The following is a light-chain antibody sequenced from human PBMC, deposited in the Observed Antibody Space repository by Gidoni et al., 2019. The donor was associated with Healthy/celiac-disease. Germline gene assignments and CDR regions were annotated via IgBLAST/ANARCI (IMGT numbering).Light chain of an antibody. CDR3: QQYYSTPS. CDR2: WAS. Sequence: DIAMTQSPDPLAVSLGERATINFKSSQSVLYSSNNKNYLAWYQQKPGQPPKLLIYWASTRESGVPDRFSGSGSGTDFTLTISSLQAEDVAVYYCQQYYSTPSFGQGTKLEIK. V-gene: IGKV4-1*01. CDR1: QSVLYSSNNKNY. J-gene: IGKJ2*01.